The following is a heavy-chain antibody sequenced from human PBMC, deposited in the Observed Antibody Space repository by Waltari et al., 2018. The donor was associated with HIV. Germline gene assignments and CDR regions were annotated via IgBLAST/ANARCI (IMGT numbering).Heavy chain of an antibody. J-gene: IGHJ6*02. Sequence: QLQLQESGSGLVKPSQTLSPTCAVSGGSITRGGYSWTWIRQPPGKGLEWIGYISQSGTTYYNPSLQSRVTISLDRSKNQFSLKLRSVTAADTAVYYCARDRLSVTTRGGYYYGLDVWGQGTTVTVSS. V-gene: IGHV4-30-2*01. CDR1: GGSITRGGYS. D-gene: IGHD4-17*01. CDR3: ARDRLSVTTRGGYYYGLDV. CDR2: ISQSGTT.